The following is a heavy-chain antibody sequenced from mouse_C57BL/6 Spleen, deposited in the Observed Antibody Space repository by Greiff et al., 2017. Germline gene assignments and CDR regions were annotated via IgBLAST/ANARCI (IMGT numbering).Heavy chain of an antibody. CDR1: GYTFTSYG. CDR3: SGGDCYYDYDPFDY. CDR2: IYPRSGNT. D-gene: IGHD2-4*01. Sequence: QVQLKESGAELARPGASVKLSCKASGYTFTSYGISWVKQRTGQGLEWIGEIYPRSGNTYYNEKFKGKATLTADKSSSTAYMELRSLTSEDSAVFVSSGGDCYYDYDPFDYWGQGTLVTVSA. J-gene: IGHJ3*01. V-gene: IGHV1-81*01.